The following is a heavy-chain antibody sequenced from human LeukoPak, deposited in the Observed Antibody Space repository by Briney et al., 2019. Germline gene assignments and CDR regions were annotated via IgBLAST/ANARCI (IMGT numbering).Heavy chain of an antibody. V-gene: IGHV4-61*01. Sequence: SETLSLTCTVSGGSISSSSYYWSWIRQPPGKGLEWIRYIYYSGSTNYNPSLKSRVTISVDTSKNQFSLKLSSVTAADTAVYYCARASYYYDSSGYYRVEYFDYWGQGTLVTVSS. J-gene: IGHJ4*02. CDR1: GGSISSSSYY. CDR3: ARASYYYDSSGYYRVEYFDY. D-gene: IGHD3-22*01. CDR2: IYYSGST.